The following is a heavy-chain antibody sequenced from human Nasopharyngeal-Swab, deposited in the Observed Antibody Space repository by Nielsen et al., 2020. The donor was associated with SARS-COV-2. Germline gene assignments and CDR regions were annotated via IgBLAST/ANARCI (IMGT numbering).Heavy chain of an antibody. V-gene: IGHV5-51*01. CDR2: IYPGDSDT. J-gene: IGHJ6*03. D-gene: IGHD3-22*01. CDR1: GYSFTSYW. Sequence: GESLKISCKGSGYSFTSYWIGWVRQMPGKGLEWMGIIYPGDSDTRYSPSFQGQVTISADKSISTAYLQWSSLNASDTAMYYCARGPPRVIDYYYYMDVWGKGTTVTVSS. CDR3: ARGPPRVIDYYYYMDV.